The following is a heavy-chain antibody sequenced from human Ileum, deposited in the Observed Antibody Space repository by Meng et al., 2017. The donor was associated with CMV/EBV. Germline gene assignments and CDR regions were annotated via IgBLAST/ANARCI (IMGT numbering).Heavy chain of an antibody. Sequence: TYTFSGASRSRYYWGWIRQPPGKGLEWIGYMYYDGKSNYNPSLRSRVTISLDTSKNQFSLKLNSVTVADTAVYYCAGVGAYWREDFWGQGTLVTVSS. CDR1: GASRSRYY. D-gene: IGHD1-1*01. CDR2: MYYDGKS. CDR3: AGVGAYWREDF. J-gene: IGHJ4*02. V-gene: IGHV4-59*13.